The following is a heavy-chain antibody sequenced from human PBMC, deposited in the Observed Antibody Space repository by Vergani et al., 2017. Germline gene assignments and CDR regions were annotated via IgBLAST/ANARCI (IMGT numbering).Heavy chain of an antibody. Sequence: EVQLVESGGGLVQPGGSLRLSCAASGFTFSSYWMSWVRQAPGKGLEWVANIKQDGSEKYYVDSVKGRFTISRDNAKNSLYLQMNSLRAEDTAVYYCARDGGVSYYGAFDIWGQGTMVTVSS. CDR1: GFTFSSYW. D-gene: IGHD1-26*01. CDR3: ARDGGVSYYGAFDI. J-gene: IGHJ3*02. V-gene: IGHV3-7*01. CDR2: IKQDGSEK.